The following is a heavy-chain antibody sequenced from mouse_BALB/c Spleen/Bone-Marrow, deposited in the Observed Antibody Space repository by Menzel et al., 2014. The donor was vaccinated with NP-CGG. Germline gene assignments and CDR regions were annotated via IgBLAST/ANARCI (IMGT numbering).Heavy chain of an antibody. CDR1: GFAFSSYD. CDR2: ISSGGGST. D-gene: IGHD1-1*01. CDR3: ARQILRGFGY. Sequence: EVQLVESGGGLVKPGGSLKLSCAASGFAFSSYDMSWVRQTPEKRLEWVAYISSGGGSTYYADTVKGRFTISRDSAKNTLYLQMSSLKSEDTAMYYCARQILRGFGYWGQGTPVTVSA. J-gene: IGHJ3*02. V-gene: IGHV5-12-1*01.